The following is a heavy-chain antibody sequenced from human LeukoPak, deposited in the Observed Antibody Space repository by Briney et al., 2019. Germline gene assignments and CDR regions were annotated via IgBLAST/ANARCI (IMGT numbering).Heavy chain of an antibody. CDR3: ARDSNCGGDCYIDY. D-gene: IGHD2-21*02. CDR2: ISSSSSYI. Sequence: GESLRLSCAASGFTFSSYSMNWVRQAPGKGLEWVSSISSSSSYIYYADSVKGRFTISRDNAKNSLYLQMNSLRAEDTAVYYCARDSNCGGDCYIDYWGQGTLVTVSS. CDR1: GFTFSSYS. V-gene: IGHV3-21*01. J-gene: IGHJ4*02.